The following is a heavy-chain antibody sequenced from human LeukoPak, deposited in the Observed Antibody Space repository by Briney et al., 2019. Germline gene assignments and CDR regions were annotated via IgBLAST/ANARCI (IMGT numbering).Heavy chain of an antibody. J-gene: IGHJ4*02. CDR2: ISSSSSYI. D-gene: IGHD2-15*01. CDR1: GFTFSSYS. Sequence: GGSLRLSCAASGFTFSSYSMNWVRQAPGKGLEWVSSISSSSSYIYYADSVKGRFTISRDNAKNSRYLQMNSLRAEDTAVYYCAKDRGDIVVVVAATSLDYWGQGTLVTVSS. V-gene: IGHV3-21*01. CDR3: AKDRGDIVVVVAATSLDY.